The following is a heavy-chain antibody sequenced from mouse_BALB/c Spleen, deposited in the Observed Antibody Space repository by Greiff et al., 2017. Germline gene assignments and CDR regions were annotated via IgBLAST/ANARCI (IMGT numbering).Heavy chain of an antibody. J-gene: IGHJ4*01. CDR2: SRNKANDYTT. V-gene: IGHV7-1*02. CDR1: GFTFSDFY. D-gene: IGHD2-3*01. Sequence: EVKLMESGGGLVQPGGSLRLSCATSGFTFSDFYMEWVRQPPGKRLEWIAASRNKANDYTTEYSASVKGRFIVSRDTSQSILYLQMNALRAEDTAIYYCARDADYDGYYGAMDYWGQGTSVTVSS. CDR3: ARDADYDGYYGAMDY.